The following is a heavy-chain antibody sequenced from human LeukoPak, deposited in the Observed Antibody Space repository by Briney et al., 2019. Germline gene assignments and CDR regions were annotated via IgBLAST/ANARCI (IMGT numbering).Heavy chain of an antibody. Sequence: PSETLSVTRTHSLYSPSSGYYWGWFRQPPGKGLEWIGSIYHIGSTHYNPSLKSRVTISLDTSQNQFSLRLSSVTTAEPAVYYCARDLDEGYDYAWGSYRFDYWGRGTLVTVSS. CDR2: IYHIGST. D-gene: IGHD3-16*02. V-gene: IGHV4-38-2*02. CDR1: LYSPSSGYY. CDR3: ARDLDEGYDYAWGSYRFDY. J-gene: IGHJ4*02.